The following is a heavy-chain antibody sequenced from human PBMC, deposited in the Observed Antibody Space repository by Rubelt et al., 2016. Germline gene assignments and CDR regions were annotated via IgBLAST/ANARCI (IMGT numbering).Heavy chain of an antibody. CDR2: IYWSDDK. CDR3: ARSRGFGGYAKFDL. D-gene: IGHD2-15*01. J-gene: IGHJ4*02. CDR1: GDSISNYYW. Sequence: ESGPGLVRPSETLSLTCSVSGDSISNYYWSWIRQPPGKALEWLALIYWSDDKRFSPSVENRVTITRDTSKNQVVLTMTNMDLVDTATYYCARSRGFGGYAKFDLWGPGTRVTVSS. V-gene: IGHV2-5*08.